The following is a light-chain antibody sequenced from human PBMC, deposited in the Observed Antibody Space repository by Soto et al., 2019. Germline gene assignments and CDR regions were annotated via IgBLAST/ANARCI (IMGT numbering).Light chain of an antibody. V-gene: IGLV2-14*01. CDR2: DVS. CDR1: SSDVGGYNY. CDR3: TPYTLSSTYSYV. J-gene: IGLJ1*01. Sequence: QSALTQPASVSVSPVQSITISCTGTSSDVGGYNYVSWYQQHPGKAPKLMTYDVSNRPSGVSNRFSGSKSGNTASLTISGLQAEDEANNYCTPYTLSSTYSYVRGTGTKLTVL.